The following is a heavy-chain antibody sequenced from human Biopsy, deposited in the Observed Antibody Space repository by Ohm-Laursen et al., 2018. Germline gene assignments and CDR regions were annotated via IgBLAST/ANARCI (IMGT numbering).Heavy chain of an antibody. V-gene: IGHV1-69*13. CDR1: GGTFSNSA. D-gene: IGHD3-10*01. CDR2: FIPMFNTG. Sequence: VKISCKASGGTFSNSAINWVRQAPGQGLEWMGGFIPMFNTGKDAQNFQGRVTITADRSTTTAYVELSSLRSDDTAVYYCARDSGDGSGNYGGCFDPWGQGTLVTVSS. J-gene: IGHJ5*02. CDR3: ARDSGDGSGNYGGCFDP.